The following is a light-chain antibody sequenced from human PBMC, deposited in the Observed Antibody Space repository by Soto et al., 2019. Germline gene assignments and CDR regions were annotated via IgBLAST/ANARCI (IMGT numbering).Light chain of an antibody. Sequence: ETVLTQSPGTLSLSPGERATLSCRASQSVSSSYLAWYQQKPGQAPRLLIYGASSRATGIPDRFSGSGSGTGFTLTLSRLEHEDFAVYYCQQYGSSPWTFGQGTKVEI. V-gene: IGKV3-20*01. CDR3: QQYGSSPWT. CDR1: QSVSSSY. J-gene: IGKJ1*01. CDR2: GAS.